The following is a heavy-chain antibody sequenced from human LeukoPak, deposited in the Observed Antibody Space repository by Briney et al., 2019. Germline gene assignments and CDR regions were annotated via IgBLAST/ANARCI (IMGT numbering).Heavy chain of an antibody. CDR1: DVSISSYY. D-gene: IGHD1-14*01. V-gene: IGHV4-4*07. Sequence: SETLCLTCTVSDVSISSYYWSWIRQPAGKGLEWIGRICSAGSADYNPSLKSRVTMSLETSANPVSLKMTSVTATDTAVYYCARDGLSHEGVRILEGSYYNYHMDVWGQGTTVTVSS. J-gene: IGHJ6*03. CDR2: ICSAGSA. CDR3: ARDGLSHEGVRILEGSYYNYHMDV.